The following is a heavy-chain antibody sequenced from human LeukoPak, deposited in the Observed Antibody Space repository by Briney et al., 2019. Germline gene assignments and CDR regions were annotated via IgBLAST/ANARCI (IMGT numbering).Heavy chain of an antibody. J-gene: IGHJ3*02. CDR3: ARDRQTHDYGDYEGAFDI. Sequence: ASVKVSCKASGYTFTSYYMHWVRQAPGQGLEWVGIINPSGGSTSYAQKFQGRVTMTRDTSTSTVYMELSSLRSEDTAVYYCARDRQTHDYGDYEGAFDIWGQGTMVTVSS. CDR2: INPSGGST. CDR1: GYTFTSYY. V-gene: IGHV1-46*01. D-gene: IGHD4-17*01.